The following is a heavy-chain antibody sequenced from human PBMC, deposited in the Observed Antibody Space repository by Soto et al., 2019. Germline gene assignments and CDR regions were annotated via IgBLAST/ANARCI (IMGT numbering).Heavy chain of an antibody. Sequence: GSLRLSCAASGFTFSSYGMHWVRQAPGKGLEWVAVISKDGSTKYDADSVKGRFTISRDNSKNTLYLQMNSLRAEDTAVYYCAKETHSSGYGSYFDYWGQGTLVTVSS. J-gene: IGHJ4*02. D-gene: IGHD3-22*01. CDR2: ISKDGSTK. V-gene: IGHV3-30*18. CDR1: GFTFSSYG. CDR3: AKETHSSGYGSYFDY.